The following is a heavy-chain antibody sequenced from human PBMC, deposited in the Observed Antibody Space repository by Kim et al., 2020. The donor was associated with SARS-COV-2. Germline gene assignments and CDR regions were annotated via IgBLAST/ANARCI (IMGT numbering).Heavy chain of an antibody. Sequence: YNPSLKSRVTISVDTSKNQFSLKLSSVTAADTAVYYCARRSEQWLVFDYWGQGTLVTVSS. D-gene: IGHD6-19*01. CDR3: ARRSEQWLVFDY. J-gene: IGHJ4*02. V-gene: IGHV4-39*01.